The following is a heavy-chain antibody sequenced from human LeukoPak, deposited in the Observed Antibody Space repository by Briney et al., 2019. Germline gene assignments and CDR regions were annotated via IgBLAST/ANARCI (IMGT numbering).Heavy chain of an antibody. CDR2: ISGSGGST. D-gene: IGHD3-10*01. Sequence: GGSLRLSCAASGFTFSSYAMTWVRQAPGKGLEWVSAISGSGGSTYYADSAKGRFTISRDNSKSTLYLQMNNLRAEDTAVYYCAKDRLSPMVRGVITDCWGQGALVTVSS. CDR3: AKDRLSPMVRGVITDC. V-gene: IGHV3-23*01. J-gene: IGHJ4*02. CDR1: GFTFSSYA.